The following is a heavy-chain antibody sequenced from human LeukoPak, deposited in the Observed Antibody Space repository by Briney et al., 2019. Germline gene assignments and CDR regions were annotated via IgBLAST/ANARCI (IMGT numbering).Heavy chain of an antibody. Sequence: SETLSLTCTVSGGSISSYYWSWIRQPPGKGLEWIGYIYHSGSTYYNPSLKSRVTISVDRSKNQFSLKLSSVTAADTAVYYCARGNIVATDWFDPWGQGTLVTVSS. J-gene: IGHJ5*02. V-gene: IGHV4-59*12. CDR3: ARGNIVATDWFDP. CDR1: GGSISSYY. CDR2: IYHSGST. D-gene: IGHD5-12*01.